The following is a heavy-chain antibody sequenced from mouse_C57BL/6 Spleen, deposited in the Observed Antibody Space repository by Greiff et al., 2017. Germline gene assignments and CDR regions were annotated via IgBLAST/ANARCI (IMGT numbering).Heavy chain of an antibody. Sequence: VQLQQSGPELVKPGASVKISCKASGYSFTGYYMNWVKQSPEKSLEWIGEINPSTGGTTYNQKFKAKATLTVDKSSSTAYMQLKSLTSEDSAVYYCARSGGYYGYPFAYWGQGTLVTVSA. CDR1: GYSFTGYY. J-gene: IGHJ3*01. CDR2: INPSTGGT. CDR3: ARSGGYYGYPFAY. V-gene: IGHV1-42*01. D-gene: IGHD2-2*01.